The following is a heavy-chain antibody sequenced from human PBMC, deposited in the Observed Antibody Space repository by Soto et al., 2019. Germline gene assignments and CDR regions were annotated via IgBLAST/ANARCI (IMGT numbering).Heavy chain of an antibody. CDR3: ARVPPPYSFSYDD. D-gene: IGHD5-12*01. V-gene: IGHV4-30-4*01. Sequence: QVHLQESGPGLVKPSQTLSLTCNVSGVSIGSGDYYWSWIRQPPGKGLEWIGYIYISGTTYYNPSLKSRLTISLDTSTNVLSLKLRSVTAADTAVYYCARVPPPYSFSYDDWGQGTLVTVSS. CDR2: IYISGTT. CDR1: GVSIGSGDYY. J-gene: IGHJ4*02.